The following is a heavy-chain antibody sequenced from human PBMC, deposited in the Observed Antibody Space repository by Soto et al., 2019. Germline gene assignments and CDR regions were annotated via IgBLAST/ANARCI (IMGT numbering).Heavy chain of an antibody. J-gene: IGHJ4*02. V-gene: IGHV4-59*01. Sequence: QVQLQESGPGLVKPSETLSLTCTVSGGSINNYYWCWIRQPPGKGLEWIGYIYYSGRTNYNPSLKSRVTISVDTSKNQFSLKLSSVTAADTAVYYCARRYGSVFDYWGQGTLVTVSS. D-gene: IGHD6-19*01. CDR1: GGSINNYY. CDR2: IYYSGRT. CDR3: ARRYGSVFDY.